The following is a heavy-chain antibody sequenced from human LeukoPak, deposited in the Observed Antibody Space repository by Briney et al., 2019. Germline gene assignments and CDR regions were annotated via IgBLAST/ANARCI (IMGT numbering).Heavy chain of an antibody. V-gene: IGHV3-74*01. CDR1: GFTFSTYW. CDR2: INSDGSST. D-gene: IGHD5-18*01. J-gene: IGHJ4*02. Sequence: GGSLRLSCAASGFTFSTYWMHWVRQAPGKALVWVSRINSDGSSTNYADSVKGRFTISRDNAMNTLYLQMNSLRAEDTAVYYCTTGDTAMGDYWGQGTLVTVSS. CDR3: TTGDTAMGDY.